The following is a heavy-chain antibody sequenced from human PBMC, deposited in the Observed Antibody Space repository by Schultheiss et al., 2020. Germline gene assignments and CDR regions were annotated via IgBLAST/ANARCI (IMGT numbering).Heavy chain of an antibody. V-gene: IGHV4-39*01. Sequence: SETLSLTCTVSGGSISSSSYYWSWIRQPPGKGLEWIGSIYYSGSTYYNPSLKSRVTISVDTSKNQFSLKLSSVTAADTAVYYCVRVCRASQSCYFDSWGQGTLVTVSS. CDR3: VRVCRASQSCYFDS. J-gene: IGHJ4*02. CDR2: IYYSGST. CDR1: GGSISSSSYY.